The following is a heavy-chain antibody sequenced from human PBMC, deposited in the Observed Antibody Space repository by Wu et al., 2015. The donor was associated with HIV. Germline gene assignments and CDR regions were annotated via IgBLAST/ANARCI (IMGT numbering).Heavy chain of an antibody. D-gene: IGHD6-13*01. CDR2: IIPIFGTA. CDR3: ARYSTRGIAAAAGVDDAFDI. J-gene: IGHJ3*02. Sequence: QVQLCSLGREVKKPGSSVKVSCKASGGTFSSYAISWVRQAPGQGLEWMGRIIPIFGTANYAQKFQGRVTITADESTSTAYMELSSLRSEDTAVYYCARYSTRGIAAAAGVDDAFDIWGQGTMVTVSS. V-gene: IGHV1-69*13. CDR1: GGTFSSYA.